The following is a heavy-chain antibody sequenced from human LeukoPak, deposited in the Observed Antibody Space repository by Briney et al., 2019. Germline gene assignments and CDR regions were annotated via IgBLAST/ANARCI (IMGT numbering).Heavy chain of an antibody. CDR1: GFPFYDYG. V-gene: IGHV3-20*04. CDR2: INWNGGRR. CDR3: ARTNYDILTGYSKGIDY. D-gene: IGHD3-9*01. J-gene: IGHJ4*02. Sequence: GGSLRLSCAASGFPFYDYGMRWGRHVPGKGVEWVSHINWNGGRRGYADSVKGRFTISRDNAKNSLYLQMNSLRAEDTALYYCARTNYDILTGYSKGIDYWGQGTLVTVSS.